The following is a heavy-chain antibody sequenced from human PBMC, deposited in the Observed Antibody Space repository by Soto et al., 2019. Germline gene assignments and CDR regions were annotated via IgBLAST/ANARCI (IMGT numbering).Heavy chain of an antibody. CDR1: GYTFTGYY. CDR3: ARAVYDYGEYYYFNF. D-gene: IGHD4-17*01. CDR2: INPNSGGT. Sequence: SSVKVSCKASGYTFTGYYMHWVRQAPGQGLEWIGWINPNSGGTNYAQNFQGWVTMTRDTSISTAFMELSRLRSDDTAVYYCARAVYDYGEYYYFNFWGQGTLVTVYS. V-gene: IGHV1-2*04. J-gene: IGHJ4*02.